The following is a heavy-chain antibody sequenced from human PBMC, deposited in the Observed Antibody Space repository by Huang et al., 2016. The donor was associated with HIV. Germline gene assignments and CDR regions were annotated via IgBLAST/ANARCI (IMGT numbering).Heavy chain of an antibody. CDR3: ARDSQQWLVEDY. Sequence: EVQLVESGGGLVQPGGSLRLSCAASGFTFSSYWMHWVRQDPGKGMWGVSRINSDGSSTSYADSVKGRFTIARDDAKNTLYLQMNSLRAEDTAVYYCARDSQQWLVEDYWGQGTLVTVSS. CDR1: GFTFSSYW. CDR2: INSDGSST. V-gene: IGHV3-74*01. D-gene: IGHD6-19*01. J-gene: IGHJ4*02.